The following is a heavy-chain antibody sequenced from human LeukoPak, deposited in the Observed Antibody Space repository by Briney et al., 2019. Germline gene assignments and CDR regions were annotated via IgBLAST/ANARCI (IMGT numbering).Heavy chain of an antibody. CDR3: ARALDVVATSLSDY. J-gene: IGHJ4*02. V-gene: IGHV7-4-1*02. D-gene: IGHD5-12*01. Sequence: VASVNVSCKASGYNFTNYALNWVRQTPGQGLVWMGWIDSNTGNPTYAQGFTGRFVFSLDTSVSTAYLQISGLKPEDTAVYYCARALDVVATSLSDYWGQGTLVTDSS. CDR1: GYNFTNYA. CDR2: IDSNTGNP.